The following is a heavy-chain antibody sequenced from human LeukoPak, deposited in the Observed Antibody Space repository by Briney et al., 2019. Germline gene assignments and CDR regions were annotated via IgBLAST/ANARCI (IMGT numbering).Heavy chain of an antibody. J-gene: IGHJ6*03. V-gene: IGHV4-39*01. Sequence: SETLSLTCTVSGGSISSSSYYWGWIRQPPGKGLEWIGRIYYSGSTYYNPSLKSRVTISGDTSKNLFSLKLSSVTAADTGVYYCARKLLEEQWLAFYYYMDVWGKGTTVTVSS. CDR2: IYYSGST. CDR3: ARKLLEEQWLAFYYYMDV. D-gene: IGHD6-19*01. CDR1: GGSISSSSYY.